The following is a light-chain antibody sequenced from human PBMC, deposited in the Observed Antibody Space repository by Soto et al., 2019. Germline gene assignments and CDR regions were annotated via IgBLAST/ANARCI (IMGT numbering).Light chain of an antibody. CDR3: QQYGSSPTWT. J-gene: IGKJ1*01. CDR2: DAS. Sequence: EIVLTQSPATLSLSPGERATLSCRASQSVSSYLAWYQQKPGQAPRLLIYDASNRATGIPARFSGSGSGTDFTLTIGRLEPEDFAVYYCQQYGSSPTWTFGQGTKVDIK. CDR1: QSVSSY. V-gene: IGKV3-20*01.